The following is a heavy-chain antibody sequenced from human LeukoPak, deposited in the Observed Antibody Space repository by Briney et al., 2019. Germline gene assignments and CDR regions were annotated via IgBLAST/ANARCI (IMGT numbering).Heavy chain of an antibody. Sequence: SETLSLTCTVSGVSISSGAYYWSWIRQPPGKGLEWIGYIYYSGSTNYNPSLKSRVTISVDTSKNQLSLKLSSVTAADTAVYYCARGHYYDNHFDYWGQGTLVTVSS. CDR1: GVSISSGAYY. V-gene: IGHV4-61*08. CDR3: ARGHYYDNHFDY. J-gene: IGHJ4*02. CDR2: IYYSGST. D-gene: IGHD3-22*01.